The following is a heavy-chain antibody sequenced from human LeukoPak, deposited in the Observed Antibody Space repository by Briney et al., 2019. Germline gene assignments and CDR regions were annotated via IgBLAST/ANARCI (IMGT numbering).Heavy chain of an antibody. CDR1: GFTVGSNS. J-gene: IGHJ4*02. V-gene: IGHV3-66*01. CDR3: ARVAKDCGGDCFSDY. Sequence: GGSLRLSCAASGFTVGSNSMSWLRQTPGKGLEWVSVIYYGGSTFYADSVQGRVSISRDNSKNIVYLQINNLRAEDSGVYYCARVAKDCGGDCFSDYWGQGTLVTVSS. CDR2: IYYGGST. D-gene: IGHD2-21*02.